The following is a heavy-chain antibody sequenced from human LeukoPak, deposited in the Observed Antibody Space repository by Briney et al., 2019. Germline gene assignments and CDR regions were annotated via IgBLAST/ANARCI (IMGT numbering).Heavy chain of an antibody. CDR3: ASRESSMSRSH. CDR1: GFSISDYW. CDR2: INEDGTIQ. D-gene: IGHD2/OR15-2a*01. Sequence: GGSLILSCAASGFSISDYWMNWVRLVPGKGLEWVANINEDGTIQDYVASVRGRFTISRNNAKNSLYLQMNSLGAEDTAVYYCASRESSMSRSHWGHGTLVTVSS. V-gene: IGHV3-7*01. J-gene: IGHJ4*01.